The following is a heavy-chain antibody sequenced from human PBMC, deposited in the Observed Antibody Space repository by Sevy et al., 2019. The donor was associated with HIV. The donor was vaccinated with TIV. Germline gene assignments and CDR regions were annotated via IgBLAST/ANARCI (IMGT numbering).Heavy chain of an antibody. Sequence: GGSLRLSCAASGFTFGSYAMTWVRQAPGKGLEWVSGISGSGTTYYADSVKGRFTISRDNSKSTLFLQLNSLRADDTAVYYCTKYQPKYYDSFSDAFDMWGQGTMVTVSS. CDR2: ISGSGTT. CDR3: TKYQPKYYDSFSDAFDM. J-gene: IGHJ3*02. CDR1: GFTFGSYA. V-gene: IGHV3-23*01. D-gene: IGHD3-22*01.